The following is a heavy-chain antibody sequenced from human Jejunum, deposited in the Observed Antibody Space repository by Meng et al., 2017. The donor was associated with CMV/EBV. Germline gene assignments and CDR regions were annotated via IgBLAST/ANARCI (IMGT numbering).Heavy chain of an antibody. J-gene: IGHJ4*02. V-gene: IGHV3-33*01. D-gene: IGHD3-22*01. CDR1: GFPLNSYG. Sequence: SGFPLNSYGIHWVRQLPGKGLEWVEVIWYDGSRKYFADSVQGRFSISRDDSKNTVYLQMNSLRAEDTAVYYCARDNDGSSHYSQFDYWGQGTLVTVSS. CDR2: IWYDGSRK. CDR3: ARDNDGSSHYSQFDY.